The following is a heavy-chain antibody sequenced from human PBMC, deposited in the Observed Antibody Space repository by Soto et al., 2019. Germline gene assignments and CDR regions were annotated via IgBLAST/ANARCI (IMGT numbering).Heavy chain of an antibody. Sequence: QVQLVQSGAEVKKPGASVKFSCRAPGYTFTSYNINWVRQATGQGLEWMGWRNPNSGNTGYAQTFQGRVTMTRNTSITTVYMELSSLRSEDTAVYYCARERSFGADYWGQGTLVTVSS. D-gene: IGHD3-16*01. CDR3: ARERSFGADY. CDR2: RNPNSGNT. J-gene: IGHJ4*02. CDR1: GYTFTSYN. V-gene: IGHV1-8*01.